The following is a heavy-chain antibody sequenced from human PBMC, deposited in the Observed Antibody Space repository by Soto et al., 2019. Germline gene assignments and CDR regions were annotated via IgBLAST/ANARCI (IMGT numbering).Heavy chain of an antibody. CDR2: FDPEDGET. V-gene: IGHV1-24*01. D-gene: IGHD1-1*01. J-gene: IGHJ6*02. CDR3: AREITGIPEIYYYYGMDV. Sequence: ASVKVSCKVSGYTLTELSMHWVRQAPGKGLEWMGGFDPEDGETIYAQKFQGRVTITADESTSTAYMELSSLRSEDTAVYYCAREITGIPEIYYYYGMDVWGQGTTVTVSS. CDR1: GYTLTELS.